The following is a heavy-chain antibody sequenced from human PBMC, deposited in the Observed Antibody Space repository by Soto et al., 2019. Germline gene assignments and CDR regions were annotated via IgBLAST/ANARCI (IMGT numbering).Heavy chain of an antibody. D-gene: IGHD1-26*01. V-gene: IGHV4-39*02. CDR2: VYYSENT. CDR1: GGSISSSTYY. J-gene: IGHJ3*02. Sequence: SETLSLTCTVSGGSISSSTYYWCWIRHPPGKGLEWIGSVYYSENTYYNPSLKSRVTISVDTSKNLFSLKLTSVTAADTAMYYCARPQFSGTYHDTFNIWGQGTMVTVSS. CDR3: ARPQFSGTYHDTFNI.